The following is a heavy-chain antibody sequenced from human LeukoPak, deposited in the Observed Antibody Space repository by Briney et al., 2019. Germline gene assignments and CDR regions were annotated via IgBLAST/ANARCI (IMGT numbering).Heavy chain of an antibody. Sequence: NPSETLSLTCTVSGGSISSSSYYWGWIRQPPGKGLEWIGSIYYSGSTYYNPSLKSRVTISVDTSKNQFSLKLSSVTAADTAVYYCARDRGAIVVVIDAFDIWGQGTMVTVSS. V-gene: IGHV4-39*07. CDR2: IYYSGST. CDR3: ARDRGAIVVVIDAFDI. J-gene: IGHJ3*02. CDR1: GGSISSSSYY. D-gene: IGHD3-22*01.